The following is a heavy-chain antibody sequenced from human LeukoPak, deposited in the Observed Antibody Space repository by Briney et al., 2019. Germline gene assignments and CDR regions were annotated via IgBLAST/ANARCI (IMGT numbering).Heavy chain of an antibody. V-gene: IGHV1-69*05. Sequence: SVKVSCKASGGTFSSYAISWVRQAPGQGLEWMGGIIPIFGTANYAQKFQGRVTITTDGSTSTAYMELSSLRSEDTAVYYCAILPVVVTAVDYWGQGTLVTVSS. CDR2: IIPIFGTA. J-gene: IGHJ4*02. CDR3: AILPVVVTAVDY. CDR1: GGTFSSYA. D-gene: IGHD2-21*02.